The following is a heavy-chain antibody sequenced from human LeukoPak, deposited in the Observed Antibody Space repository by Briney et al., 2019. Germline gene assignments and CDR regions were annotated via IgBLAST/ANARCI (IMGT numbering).Heavy chain of an antibody. J-gene: IGHJ4*02. V-gene: IGHV4-4*07. CDR1: GGSISSYY. CDR3: ARHRYYYDSSGSYYFDY. D-gene: IGHD3-22*01. CDR2: IYTSGST. Sequence: SETLSLTCTVSGGSISSYYWSWIRQPAGKGLEWIGRIYTSGSTNYNPSLKSRVTMSVDTSKNQFSLKLSSVTAADTAVYYCARHRYYYDSSGSYYFDYWGQGALVTVSS.